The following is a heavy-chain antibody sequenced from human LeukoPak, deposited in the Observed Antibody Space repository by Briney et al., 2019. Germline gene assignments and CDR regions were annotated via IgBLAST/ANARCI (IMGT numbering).Heavy chain of an antibody. D-gene: IGHD3-10*01. J-gene: IGHJ4*02. V-gene: IGHV3-30*18. Sequence: LTGGSLRLSCAASGFTFSSYGMHWVRQAPGKGLEWLAVISYDGNNKQYADSVKGRFTISRDNSKNTLFLQMNSLRAEDTAVYYCAKKWSGDGSYLDCWGQGTQVTVSS. CDR3: AKKWSGDGSYLDC. CDR2: ISYDGNNK. CDR1: GFTFSSYG.